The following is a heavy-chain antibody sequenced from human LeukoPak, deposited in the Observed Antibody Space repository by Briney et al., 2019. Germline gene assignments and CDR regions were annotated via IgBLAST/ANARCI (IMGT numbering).Heavy chain of an antibody. CDR3: ARTTPKRKVRGYDILTAEGNFDY. Sequence: PGGSLILTCAASGFTFSSYGMSWVHKAPGKGLEWVSGISGSGGDGSTYYADSVKGRFTISRDNSKNTLYLQMNSLRAEDTAVYYCARTTPKRKVRGYDILTAEGNFDYWGQGTLVTVSS. J-gene: IGHJ4*02. CDR1: GFTFSSYG. V-gene: IGHV3-23*01. CDR2: ISGSGGDGST. D-gene: IGHD3-9*01.